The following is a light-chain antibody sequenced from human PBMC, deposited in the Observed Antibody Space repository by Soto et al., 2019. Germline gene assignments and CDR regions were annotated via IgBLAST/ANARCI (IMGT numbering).Light chain of an antibody. CDR1: QSVSSN. V-gene: IGKV3-15*01. J-gene: IGKJ3*01. Sequence: EIVMTQSPATLSVPPGERATLSCRASQSVSSNLAWYQQKPGQAPRLLIYGASTRATGITARFSGSGSGTEFTLTISSLQSEDFAVYYCQQYNRWPFTFGPGTRVDI. CDR3: QQYNRWPFT. CDR2: GAS.